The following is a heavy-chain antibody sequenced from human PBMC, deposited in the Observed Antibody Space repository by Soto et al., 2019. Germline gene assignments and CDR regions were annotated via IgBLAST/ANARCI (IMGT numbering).Heavy chain of an antibody. CDR3: ARYKSNYYYGMDV. D-gene: IGHD1-20*01. CDR1: GGSISSYY. J-gene: IGHJ6*02. Sequence: SETLSLTCSVSGGSISSYYWSWIRQPPGKGLEWIGYIYYSGITNYNPSLKSRVTISVDTSKNQFSLKLSSVTAADTAVYYCARYKSNYYYGMDVWGQGTTVTVSS. CDR2: IYYSGIT. V-gene: IGHV4-59*01.